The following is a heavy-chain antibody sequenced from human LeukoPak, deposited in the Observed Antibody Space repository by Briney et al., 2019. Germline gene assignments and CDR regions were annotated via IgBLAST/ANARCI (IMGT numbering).Heavy chain of an antibody. CDR3: ARAAWAGYEYDY. CDR1: GGSISSYY. J-gene: IGHJ4*02. Sequence: SETLSLTCTVSGGSISSYYWSWIRQPPGKGLEWIGYIYSSGSTNYNPSLKSRLTISVDTSKNQFSLKLTPVTATDTAVYYCARAAWAGYEYDYWGQGTLVTVSS. D-gene: IGHD3/OR15-3a*01. V-gene: IGHV4-59*01. CDR2: IYSSGST.